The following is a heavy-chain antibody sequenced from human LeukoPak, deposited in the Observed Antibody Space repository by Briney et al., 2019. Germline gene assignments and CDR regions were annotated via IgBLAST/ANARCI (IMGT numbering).Heavy chain of an antibody. CDR1: GYTFTSYY. D-gene: IGHD1-26*01. Sequence: ASVTVSCKASGYTFTSYYMHWVRQAPGQGLEWMGIINPSGDSTYYAQKFQGRVTMTRDMSTSTDYMELSSLRSEDTAVYYCARDNSVGDNAWWFDPWGQGTLVTVSS. CDR2: INPSGDST. V-gene: IGHV1-46*01. J-gene: IGHJ5*02. CDR3: ARDNSVGDNAWWFDP.